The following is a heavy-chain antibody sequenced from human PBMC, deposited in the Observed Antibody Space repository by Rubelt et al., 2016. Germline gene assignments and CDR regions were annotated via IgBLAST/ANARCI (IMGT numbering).Heavy chain of an antibody. CDR2: IYYSGNT. Sequence: QLQLQESGPGLVKPSETLSLTCTVSGDSINSSSYHWLWVRHPPRKGLEWIGSIYYSGNTYYNPSLKSRITISVDTSKNQMCMGRDAVTTADTAVDDGAGATVVTLYKWFDPWGQGTLVTVSS. CDR3: AGATVVTLYKWFDP. D-gene: IGHD4-23*01. V-gene: IGHV4-39*07. J-gene: IGHJ5*02. CDR1: GDSINSSSYH.